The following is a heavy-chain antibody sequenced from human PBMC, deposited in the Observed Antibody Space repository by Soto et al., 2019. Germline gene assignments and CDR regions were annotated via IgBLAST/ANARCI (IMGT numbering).Heavy chain of an antibody. Sequence: GGSLRLSCAASGFTFSSYGMHWVRQAPGKGLEWVAVIWYDGSNKYYADSVKGRFTISRDNSKNTLYLQMNSLRAEDTAVYYFARGAAAGAFDIWGQGTMVTVSS. CDR2: IWYDGSNK. D-gene: IGHD6-13*01. CDR3: ARGAAAGAFDI. CDR1: GFTFSSYG. J-gene: IGHJ3*02. V-gene: IGHV3-33*01.